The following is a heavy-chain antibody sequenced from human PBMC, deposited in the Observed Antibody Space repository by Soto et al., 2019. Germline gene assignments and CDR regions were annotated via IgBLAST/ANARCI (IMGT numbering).Heavy chain of an antibody. Sequence: SGPTLVNPTQTLTLTCTFSGFSLITRGMCVSWIRQPPGKALEWLALIDWDDDKYYSASLRTRLTISKDTSKNHVVLTMTNMDPEDTATYYCARKTTVVTPVTPDAFDIWGQGTMVTVS. D-gene: IGHD4-17*01. CDR2: IDWDDDK. V-gene: IGHV2-70*01. CDR1: GFSLITRGMC. CDR3: ARKTTVVTPVTPDAFDI. J-gene: IGHJ3*02.